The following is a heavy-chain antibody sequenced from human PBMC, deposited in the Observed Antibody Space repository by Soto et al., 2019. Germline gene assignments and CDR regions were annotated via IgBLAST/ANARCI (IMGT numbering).Heavy chain of an antibody. V-gene: IGHV4-39*01. J-gene: IGHJ6*03. CDR3: VSSMAPARTASYHDPIAV. CDR1: IGYISSRRYY. D-gene: IGHD6-13*01. Sequence: SLTETGSIGYISSRRYYWGWIRQPPGKGLEWIGSIYYSGSTYYNPSLKGRVTISVDTSKNQFSLKLSSVTAADTAVYYCVSSMAPARTASYHDPIAVWG. CDR2: IYYSGST.